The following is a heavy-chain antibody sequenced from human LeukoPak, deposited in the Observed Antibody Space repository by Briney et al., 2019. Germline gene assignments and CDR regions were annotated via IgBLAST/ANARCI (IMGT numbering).Heavy chain of an antibody. CDR2: INPNSGGT. V-gene: IGHV1-2*02. Sequence: GASVKVSCKASGYTFTGYYMHWVRQAPGQGLEWMGWINPNSGGTNYAQKFQGRVTMTRDTSISTAYMELSRLRSDDTAVYYCARGFVNRWQQLGSYCGQGTLVTVSS. J-gene: IGHJ4*02. D-gene: IGHD6-13*01. CDR1: GYTFTGYY. CDR3: ARGFVNRWQQLGSY.